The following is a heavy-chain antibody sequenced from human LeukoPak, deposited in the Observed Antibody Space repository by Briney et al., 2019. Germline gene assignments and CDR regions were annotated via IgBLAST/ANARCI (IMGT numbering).Heavy chain of an antibody. D-gene: IGHD4-23*01. Sequence: GGSLRLSCAASGFTFSGSAMHWVRQASGKGLEWVGRIRSKANSYATTYAASVRGRFTISRDDSKNTAYLQLNSLKTEDTAVYYCTRPTSSTVVTPDWGQGTLVTVSS. CDR3: TRPTSSTVVTPD. V-gene: IGHV3-73*01. CDR2: IRSKANSYAT. CDR1: GFTFSGSA. J-gene: IGHJ4*02.